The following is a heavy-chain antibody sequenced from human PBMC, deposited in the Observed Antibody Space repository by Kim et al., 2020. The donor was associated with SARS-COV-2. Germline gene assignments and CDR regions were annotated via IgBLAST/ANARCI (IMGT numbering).Heavy chain of an antibody. J-gene: IGHJ4*02. D-gene: IGHD3-16*01. CDR3: ARSAGPYDYYFDY. Sequence: RYGPSFKGQVTTPAEKSTTTAYLQWSSLKASDTAMYYCARSAGPYDYYFDYWGQGTLVTVSS. V-gene: IGHV5-51*01.